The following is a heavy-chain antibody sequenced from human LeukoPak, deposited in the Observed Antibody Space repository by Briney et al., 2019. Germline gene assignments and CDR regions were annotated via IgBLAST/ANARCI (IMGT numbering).Heavy chain of an antibody. V-gene: IGHV1-69*06. J-gene: IGHJ6*04. CDR1: GGTFSSYA. Sequence: SVKVSCKASGGTFSSYAISWARQAPGQGLEWMGGIIPIFGTANYAQKFQGRVTITADKSTSTAYMELSSLRSEDTAVYYCASLADIVVVPAAIGGYYYYYGMDVWGKGTTVTVSS. CDR2: IIPIFGTA. D-gene: IGHD2-2*01. CDR3: ASLADIVVVPAAIGGYYYYYGMDV.